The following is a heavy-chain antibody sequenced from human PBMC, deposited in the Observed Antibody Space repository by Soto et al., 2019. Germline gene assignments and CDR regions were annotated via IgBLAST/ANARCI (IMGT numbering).Heavy chain of an antibody. V-gene: IGHV3-23*01. CDR2: ISGSGGST. D-gene: IGHD3-22*01. CDR3: AKGPVGYYYDSSGYYGPPAEYFQH. J-gene: IGHJ1*01. Sequence: GGSLRLSCAASGFTFSSYAMSWVRQAPGKGLEWVSAISGSGGSTYYADSVKGRFTISRDNSKNTLYLQMNSLRAEDTAVYCCAKGPVGYYYDSSGYYGPPAEYFQHWGQGTLVT. CDR1: GFTFSSYA.